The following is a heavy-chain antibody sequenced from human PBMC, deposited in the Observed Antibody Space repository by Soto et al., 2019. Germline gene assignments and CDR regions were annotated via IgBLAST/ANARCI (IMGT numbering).Heavy chain of an antibody. CDR1: GYTFTGYY. CDR3: ARDRYSSSWYYYYGMDV. J-gene: IGHJ6*02. Sequence: GASVKVSCKASGYTFTGYYMHWVRQAPGQGLEWMGWINPNSGGTNYARKFQGWVTMTRDTSISTAYMELSRLRSDDTAVYYCARDRYSSSWYYYYGMDVWGQGTTVTVSS. D-gene: IGHD6-13*01. V-gene: IGHV1-2*04. CDR2: INPNSGGT.